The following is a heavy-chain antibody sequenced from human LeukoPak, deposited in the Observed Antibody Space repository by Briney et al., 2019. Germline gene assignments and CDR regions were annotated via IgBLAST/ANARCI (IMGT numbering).Heavy chain of an antibody. CDR3: VKGKDLYGALDI. D-gene: IGHD3-16*01. J-gene: IGHJ3*02. Sequence: PGGSLRLSCAASGFTFSYYWMHWVRQAPGKGLVWVARIRTDGTSTSYADSVKGRFTISRDNAKNTLYLQMDSLRVEDTAVYYCVKGKDLYGALDIWGQGTMVTVSS. CDR1: GFTFSYYW. V-gene: IGHV3-74*01. CDR2: IRTDGTST.